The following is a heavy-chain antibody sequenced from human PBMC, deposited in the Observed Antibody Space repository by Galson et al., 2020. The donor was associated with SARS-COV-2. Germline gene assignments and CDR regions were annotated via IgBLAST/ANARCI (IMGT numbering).Heavy chain of an antibody. V-gene: IGHV4-31*03. CDR1: GGSISSGGYY. CDR2: IYYSGST. CDR3: ARAFEAYGMDV. Sequence: TLSLTCTVSGGSISSGGYYWSWIRQHPGNGLEWIGYIYYSGSTYYNPSLKSRVTISVDTSKNQFSLKLSSVTAADTAVYYCARAFEAYGMDVWGQGTTVTVSS. J-gene: IGHJ6*02.